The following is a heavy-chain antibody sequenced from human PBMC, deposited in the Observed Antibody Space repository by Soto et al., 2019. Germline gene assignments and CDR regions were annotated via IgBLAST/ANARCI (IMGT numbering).Heavy chain of an antibody. J-gene: IGHJ6*02. CDR1: GGSISSSSYY. CDR3: ARDTVVPSAVDYYYGMDV. CDR2: IYYSGST. D-gene: IGHD2-2*01. Sequence: SETLSLTCTVSGGSISSSSYYWGWIRQPPGKGLEWIGSIYYSGSTYYNPSLKSRVTISVDTSKNQFSLKLSSVTAADTAVYYCARDTVVPSAVDYYYGMDVWGQGTTVT. V-gene: IGHV4-39*02.